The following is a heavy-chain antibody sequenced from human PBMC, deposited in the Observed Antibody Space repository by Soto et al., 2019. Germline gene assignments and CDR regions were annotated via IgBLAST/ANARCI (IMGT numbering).Heavy chain of an antibody. Sequence: GASVKVSCKASGGTFSSYAISWVRQAPGQGLEWMGGIIPIFGTANYAQKFQGRVTITADESTSTAYMELSSLRSEDTAVYYCARLDDSSGYCGNIWFDPWGQGTLVTVSS. CDR3: ARLDDSSGYCGNIWFDP. CDR1: GGTFSSYA. J-gene: IGHJ5*02. D-gene: IGHD3-22*01. V-gene: IGHV1-69*13. CDR2: IIPIFGTA.